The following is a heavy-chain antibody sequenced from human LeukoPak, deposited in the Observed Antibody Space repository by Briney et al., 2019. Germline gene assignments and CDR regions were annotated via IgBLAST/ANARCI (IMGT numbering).Heavy chain of an antibody. J-gene: IGHJ4*02. D-gene: IGHD3-10*01. V-gene: IGHV5-51*01. CDR1: GYSFTTYL. CDR3: ARPGSGTIGIDY. CDR2: IYPGDSDA. Sequence: GESLRISCKGSGYSFTTYLIGLVRQMPGKGLEWMGIIYPGDSDARYSPSFQGQVIISADKSINTAYLQWSSLKASDTAMYYCARPGSGTIGIDYWGQGTLVTVSS.